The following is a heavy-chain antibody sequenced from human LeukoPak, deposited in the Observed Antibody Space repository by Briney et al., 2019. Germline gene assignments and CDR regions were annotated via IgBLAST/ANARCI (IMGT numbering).Heavy chain of an antibody. Sequence: GASVRVSCKASGYTFTGYYMHWVRQAPGQGLEWMGRISPNSGGTNYPQKFQGRVTMTRDTSISTVYMGLSGLRSDDTAVYYCAGTCSITNCDLDYWGQGTLVTVSS. CDR2: ISPNSGGT. V-gene: IGHV1-2*06. J-gene: IGHJ4*02. CDR3: AGTCSITNCDLDY. D-gene: IGHD2-2*01. CDR1: GYTFTGYY.